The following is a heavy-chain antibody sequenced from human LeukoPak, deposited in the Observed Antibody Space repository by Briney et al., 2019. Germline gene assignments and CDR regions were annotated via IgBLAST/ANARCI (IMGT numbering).Heavy chain of an antibody. CDR3: ARKRVAGLFDY. CDR1: GFTVTSTY. Sequence: GGSLRLSCAASGFTVTSTYMNWVRQAPGKGLECVSVIYSGGSTYYADSVKGRFTISRDNSKDTLYLQMNSLRAEDTAVYYCARKRVAGLFDYWGQGTLVTVSS. V-gene: IGHV3-66*01. CDR2: IYSGGST. J-gene: IGHJ4*02. D-gene: IGHD6-19*01.